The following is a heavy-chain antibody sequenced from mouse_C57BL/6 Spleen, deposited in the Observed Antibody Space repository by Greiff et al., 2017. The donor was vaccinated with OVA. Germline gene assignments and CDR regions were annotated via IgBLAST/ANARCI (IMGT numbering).Heavy chain of an antibody. J-gene: IGHJ1*03. V-gene: IGHV1-18*01. CDR3: ARAPRYCDG. Sequence: VQLQQSGPELVKPGASVKIPCKASGYTFTDYNMDWVKQSHGQSLEWIGDINPNNGGTIYNQKFKGKATLTVDKSSSTAYMELSSLTAEDTAVYYCARAPRYCDGWGTGTTVTVSA. CDR1: GYTFTDYN. CDR2: INPNNGGT.